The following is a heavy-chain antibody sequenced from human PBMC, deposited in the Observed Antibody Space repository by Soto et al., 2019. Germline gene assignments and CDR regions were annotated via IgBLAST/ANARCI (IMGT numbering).Heavy chain of an antibody. J-gene: IGHJ5*02. Sequence: ASVKVSCKASGYTFTSYGISWVRQAPGQGLEWMGWISAYNGNTNYAQKLQGRVTMTTDTSTSTAYMELRSLRSDDTAVYYCARASQQWLGWALGWFDPWGQGTLVTVSS. CDR3: ARASQQWLGWALGWFDP. V-gene: IGHV1-18*01. CDR1: GYTFTSYG. D-gene: IGHD6-19*01. CDR2: ISAYNGNT.